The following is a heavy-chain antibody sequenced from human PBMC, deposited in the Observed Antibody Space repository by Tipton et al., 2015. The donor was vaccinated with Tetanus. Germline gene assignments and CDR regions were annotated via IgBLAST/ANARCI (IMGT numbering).Heavy chain of an antibody. D-gene: IGHD2-15*01. CDR2: MNPNSGNT. Sequence: QLVQSGAEVKKPGASVKVSCKASGYTFTSYDINWVRQATGQGLEWMGWMNPNSGNTGYAQKFQGRVTMTRNTSISTAYMELSSLSSADPAVYCCARGIYCSGGGCYPRSVSTSMVSGGPRTLVPVSS. CDR3: ARGIYCSGGGCYPRSVSTSMVS. CDR1: GYTFTSYD. J-gene: IGHJ4*02. V-gene: IGHV1-8*01.